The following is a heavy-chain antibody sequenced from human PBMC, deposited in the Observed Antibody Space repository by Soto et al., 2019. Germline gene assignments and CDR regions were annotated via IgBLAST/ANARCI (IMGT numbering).Heavy chain of an antibody. Sequence: EVQLVESGGGLVKPGESLQLSCAASGFTFGAYSLSWFRRAPGKGLEWVSSISPSSTDRYYTDSVEGRFTISRDNARNSLYLQMINLTVEDTAVYYCARDFLTGDPREAFDYWGQGTTVTVSS. V-gene: IGHV3-21*01. CDR3: ARDFLTGDPREAFDY. CDR2: ISPSSTDR. J-gene: IGHJ4*02. D-gene: IGHD3-9*01. CDR1: GFTFGAYS.